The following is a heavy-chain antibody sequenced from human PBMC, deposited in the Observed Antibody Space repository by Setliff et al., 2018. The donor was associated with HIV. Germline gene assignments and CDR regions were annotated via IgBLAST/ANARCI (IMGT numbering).Heavy chain of an antibody. V-gene: IGHV1-69*13. Sequence: SVKVSCKASRGTFNRYTISWVQQAPGQGLEWMGGIIPMYGTTKYAKKFQGRVTLTADESTSTAYMELSGLKSEDTALYYCASAPPDIVATNDNWYFDVWGRGTLVTVSS. CDR1: RGTFNRYT. CDR3: ASAPPDIVATNDNWYFDV. J-gene: IGHJ2*01. D-gene: IGHD5-12*01. CDR2: IIPMYGTT.